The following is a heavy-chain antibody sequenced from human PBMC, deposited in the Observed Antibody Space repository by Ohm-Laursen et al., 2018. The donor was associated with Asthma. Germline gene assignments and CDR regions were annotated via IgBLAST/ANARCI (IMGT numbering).Heavy chain of an antibody. V-gene: IGHV3-9*01. D-gene: IGHD4-17*01. J-gene: IGHJ5*02. CDR1: GFSFHEYA. Sequence: SLRLSCAASGFSFHEYAMHWVRQSPGKGLEWVSGISWNSGSIGYADSVKGRFTISRDNAKNSLYLQMNSLRPEDTAFYYCAKLVGVTTAWGQGTLVTASS. CDR2: ISWNSGSI. CDR3: AKLVGVTTA.